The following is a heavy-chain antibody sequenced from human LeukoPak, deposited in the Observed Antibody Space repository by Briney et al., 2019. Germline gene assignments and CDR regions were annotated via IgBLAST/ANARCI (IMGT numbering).Heavy chain of an antibody. D-gene: IGHD6-19*01. J-gene: IGHJ4*02. CDR1: GFTFSRYW. CDR3: ARDTVAAFHYFDY. Sequence: GGSLRLSCAASGFTFSRYWMSWVRQAPGKGLEWVANIKPDGSVKYYMDSVKGRFTISRDNAKNSLYLQMNSLRAEDTAVYYCARDTVAAFHYFDYWGQGTLVTVSS. CDR2: IKPDGSVK. V-gene: IGHV3-7*01.